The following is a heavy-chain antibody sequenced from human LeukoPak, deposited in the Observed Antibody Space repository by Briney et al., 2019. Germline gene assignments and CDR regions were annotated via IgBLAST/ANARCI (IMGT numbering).Heavy chain of an antibody. CDR2: ISSSSSYI. CDR1: GFTFSSYS. Sequence: GGSLRLSCAASGFTFSSYSMNWVRQAPGKGLEWVSSISSSSSYIYYADSVKGRFTISRDNAKNSLYLQMNSLRAEDTAVYYCARDLRGTTGIFDYWGQGTLVTVSS. CDR3: ARDLRGTTGIFDY. J-gene: IGHJ4*02. V-gene: IGHV3-21*01. D-gene: IGHD1-1*01.